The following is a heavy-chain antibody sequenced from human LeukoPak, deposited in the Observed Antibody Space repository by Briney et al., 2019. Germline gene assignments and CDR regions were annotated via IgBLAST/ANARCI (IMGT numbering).Heavy chain of an antibody. V-gene: IGHV3-30*02. D-gene: IGHD3-10*01. CDR1: GFTFSSYG. J-gene: IGHJ5*02. CDR2: IRYDGSNK. CDR3: AKVYYYGSGSYPSWFDP. Sequence: GSLRLSCAASGFTFSSYGMHWVRPAPGKGLEWVAFIRYDGSNKYYADSVKGRFTISRDNSKNTLYLQMNSLRAEDTAVYYCAKVYYYGSGSYPSWFDPWGQGTLVTVSS.